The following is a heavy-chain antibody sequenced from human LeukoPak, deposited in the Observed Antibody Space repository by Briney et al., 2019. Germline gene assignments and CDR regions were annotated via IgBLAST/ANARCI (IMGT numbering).Heavy chain of an antibody. V-gene: IGHV4-34*01. Sequence: PSETLSLTCAVYGGSFSGYYWSWIRQPPGKGLEWIGEINHSGSTNYNPSLKSRVTISVDTSKNQFSLKLSSVTAADTAVYYCARGEGRDGYNYYFDYWGQGTLVTVSS. J-gene: IGHJ4*02. D-gene: IGHD5-24*01. CDR1: GGSFSGYY. CDR3: ARGEGRDGYNYYFDY. CDR2: INHSGST.